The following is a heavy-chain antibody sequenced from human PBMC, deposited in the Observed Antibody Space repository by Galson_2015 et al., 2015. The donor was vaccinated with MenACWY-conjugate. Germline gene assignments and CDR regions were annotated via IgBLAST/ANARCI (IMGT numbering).Heavy chain of an antibody. V-gene: IGHV2-70*01. CDR1: GFSLSTGGMC. J-gene: IGHJ6*02. CDR2: IDWEDDK. Sequence: PALVKPTQTLTLTCSFSGFSLSTGGMCVSWIRQPPGKALEWLALIDWEDDKYYSTFLKTRLTISKDTSKNQVVLTMTNMDPMDTATYYCARATNGNYFYYSGMDVWGLGTTVTVSS. D-gene: IGHD4-23*01. CDR3: ARATNGNYFYYSGMDV.